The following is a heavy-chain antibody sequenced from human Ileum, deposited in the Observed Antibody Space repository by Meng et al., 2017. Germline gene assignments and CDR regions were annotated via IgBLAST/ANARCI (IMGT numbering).Heavy chain of an antibody. CDR2: TYYRGTT. J-gene: IGHJ4*02. CDR3: ARGKAIPDF. CDR1: GGSISGSY. V-gene: IGHV4-59*08. Sequence: QVQLQVSGPGLVKPSETLSLTCTVSGGSISGSYWSWIRQFPGKELEWIGYTYYRGTTNYNPSLRGRVTMSVDTSRAQFSLKLTSVTAADTAIYYCARGKAIPDFWGQGTLVTVSS. D-gene: IGHD2-2*02.